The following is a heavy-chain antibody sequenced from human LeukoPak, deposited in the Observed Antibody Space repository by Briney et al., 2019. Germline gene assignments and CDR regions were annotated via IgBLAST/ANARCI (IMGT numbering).Heavy chain of an antibody. V-gene: IGHV3-7*01. Sequence: GGSLRLSCAASGFTFSSYWMSWVRQAPGKGLESVANIKQDGSEKYYVDSVKGRFTISRDNAKNSLYLQMNSLRAEDTAVYYCARVRYYDFWSGYYSNYYYYYMDVWGKGTTVTVSS. CDR1: GFTFSSYW. CDR2: IKQDGSEK. D-gene: IGHD3-3*01. J-gene: IGHJ6*03. CDR3: ARVRYYDFWSGYYSNYYYYYMDV.